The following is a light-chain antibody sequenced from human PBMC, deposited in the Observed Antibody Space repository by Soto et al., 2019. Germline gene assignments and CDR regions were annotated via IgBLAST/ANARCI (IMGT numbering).Light chain of an antibody. CDR2: GNS. J-gene: IGLJ1*01. CDR3: QSYDSSLRGV. V-gene: IGLV1-40*01. Sequence: QAVVTQPPSVSGAPGQRVTISCTGSSSNIGAGYDVHWYQQLPGTAPKLLISGNSNRPSGVPDRFSGSKSGTSASLAITGLQAEDEADYYCQSYDSSLRGVFGTGTKVTVL. CDR1: SSNIGAGYD.